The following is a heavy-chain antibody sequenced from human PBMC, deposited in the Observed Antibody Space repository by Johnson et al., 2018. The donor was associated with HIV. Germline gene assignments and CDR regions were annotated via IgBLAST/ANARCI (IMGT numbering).Heavy chain of an antibody. D-gene: IGHD1-20*01. CDR3: ARGDNWNLSELAFDI. V-gene: IGHV3-7*01. CDR2: IKQDGTEK. J-gene: IGHJ3*02. Sequence: VQLVESGGGLVQPGGSLRLSCAASGFTFSNYAMGWVRQAPGKGLEWVANIKQDGTEKYYVDSMKGRFTISRDNAKNSLYLQINSLRAEDTAVYYCARGDNWNLSELAFDIWGQGTMVTVSS. CDR1: GFTFSNYA.